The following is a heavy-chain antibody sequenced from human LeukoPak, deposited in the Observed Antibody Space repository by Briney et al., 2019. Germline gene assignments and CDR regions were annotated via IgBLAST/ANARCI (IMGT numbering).Heavy chain of an antibody. V-gene: IGHV3-23*01. CDR1: GFTFSSYA. J-gene: IGHJ4*02. Sequence: KTGGSLRLSCAASGFTFSSYAMSWVRQAPGKGLEWVSAISGSGGSTYYADSVKGRLTISRDNSKNTLYLQMNSLRAEDTAVYYCAKDASEYDFWSGHDYWGQGALVTVSS. CDR3: AKDASEYDFWSGHDY. CDR2: ISGSGGST. D-gene: IGHD3-3*01.